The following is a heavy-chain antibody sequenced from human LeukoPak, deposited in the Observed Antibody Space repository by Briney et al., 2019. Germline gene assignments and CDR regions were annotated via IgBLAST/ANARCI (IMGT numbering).Heavy chain of an antibody. J-gene: IGHJ4*02. CDR3: ARDRSGSYPGHDY. CDR1: GVSFSDCG. D-gene: IGHD1-26*01. CDR2: INWNGGST. Sequence: GRSLRLSCEASGVSFSDCGMHWVRQAPGKGLEWVSGINWNGGSTGYADSVKGRFTISRDNAKNSLYLQMNSLRAEDTALYYCARDRSGSYPGHDYWGQGTLVTVSS. V-gene: IGHV3-20*04.